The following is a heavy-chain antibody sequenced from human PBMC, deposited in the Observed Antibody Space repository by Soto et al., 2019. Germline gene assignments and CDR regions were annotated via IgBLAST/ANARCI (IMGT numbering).Heavy chain of an antibody. J-gene: IGHJ6*02. CDR1: GFTFSSYD. V-gene: IGHV3-23*01. CDR2: ISGRGGST. D-gene: IGHD3-3*01. CDR3: AKQSASSDFWSGHNGLDV. Sequence: EVQLLESGGGLVQPGGSLRISCAASGFTFSSYDMSWVRQAPGKGLEWVSGISGRGGSTYYADSVKGRFTISRDNSENTLYLQMNGLRADDTGVYYCAKQSASSDFWSGHNGLDVWGQGTTVTVSS.